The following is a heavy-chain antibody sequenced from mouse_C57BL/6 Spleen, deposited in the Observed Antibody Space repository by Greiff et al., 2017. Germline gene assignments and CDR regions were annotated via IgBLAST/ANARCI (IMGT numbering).Heavy chain of an antibody. V-gene: IGHV3-6*01. CDR1: GYSITSGYY. CDR3: ASLQYYFDY. J-gene: IGHJ2*01. Sequence: DVQLQESGPGLVKPSQSLSLTCSVPGYSITSGYYWNWIRQFPGNKLEWMGYISYDGSNNSNPSLKNRISITRGTSKNQFFLKLNSVTTEDTATYYCASLQYYFDYWGQGTTLTVSS. CDR2: ISYDGSN.